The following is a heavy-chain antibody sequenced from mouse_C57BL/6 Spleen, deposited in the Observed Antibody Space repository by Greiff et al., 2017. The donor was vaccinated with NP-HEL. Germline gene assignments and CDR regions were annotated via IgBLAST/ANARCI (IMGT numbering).Heavy chain of an antibody. Sequence: VQLQESGAELVKPGASVKMSCKASGYTFTSYWITWVKQRPGQGLEWIGDIYPGSGSTNYNEKFKSKATLTVDTSSSTAYMQLSSLTSEDSAVYYCARSDDYYFDYWGQGTTLTVSS. CDR3: ARSDDYYFDY. CDR2: IYPGSGST. V-gene: IGHV1-55*01. J-gene: IGHJ2*01. CDR1: GYTFTSYW.